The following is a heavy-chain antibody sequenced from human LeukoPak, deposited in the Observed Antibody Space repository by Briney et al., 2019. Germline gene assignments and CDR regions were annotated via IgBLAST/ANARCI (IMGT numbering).Heavy chain of an antibody. D-gene: IGHD3-10*01. Sequence: PGGSLRLSCATSGFTFDDYDMHWVRQAPGKGLEWVSGIRWNSGTIGYADSVKGRFTISRDNAKNSLYLQMNSLRAEDTALYYCAKEGRSGTNPYFDYWGHGTLVPVSS. J-gene: IGHJ4*03. CDR1: GFTFDDYD. CDR2: IRWNSGTI. V-gene: IGHV3-9*01. CDR3: AKEGRSGTNPYFDY.